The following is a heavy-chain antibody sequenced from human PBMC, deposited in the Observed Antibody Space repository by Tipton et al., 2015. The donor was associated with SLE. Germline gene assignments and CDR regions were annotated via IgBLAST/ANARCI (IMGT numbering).Heavy chain of an antibody. J-gene: IGHJ4*02. CDR1: GGSFSGYY. V-gene: IGHV4-34*01. CDR3: ARGRDSSSDY. D-gene: IGHD6-6*01. CDR2: INHSGST. Sequence: GLVKPSETLSLTCDVYGGSFSGYYWSWIRQPPGKGLEWIGEINHSGSTNYNPSLKSRVTISVDTSKNQFSLKLSSVTAADTAVYYCARGRDSSSDYWGQGTLVTVSS.